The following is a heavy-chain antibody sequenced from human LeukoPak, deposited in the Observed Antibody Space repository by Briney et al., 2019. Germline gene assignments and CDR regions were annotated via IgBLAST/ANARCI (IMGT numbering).Heavy chain of an antibody. CDR3: ASSYYYGSGSKFDY. J-gene: IGHJ4*02. CDR2: IYHSGST. V-gene: IGHV4-30-2*01. Sequence: SETLSRTCAVSGGSISSGGYSWSWIRQPPGKGLEWIGYIYHSGSTYYNPSLKSRVTISVDRSKNQFSLKLCSVTAADTAVYYCASSYYYGSGSKFDYWGQGTLVTVSS. CDR1: GGSISSGGYS. D-gene: IGHD3-10*01.